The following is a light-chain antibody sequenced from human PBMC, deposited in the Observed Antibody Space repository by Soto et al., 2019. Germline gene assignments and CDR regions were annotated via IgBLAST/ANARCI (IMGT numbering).Light chain of an antibody. CDR2: GAS. CDR1: QSVSSN. Sequence: EIVMTQSPATLSVSRGERATLSCRASQSVSSNLAWYQQKPGQAPRLLIYGASTRATGIPARFSGSGSGTEFTLTISSLQSEDFAVYYCQQYNNWPPPLTVGGGTKVEIK. V-gene: IGKV3-15*01. J-gene: IGKJ4*01. CDR3: QQYNNWPPPLT.